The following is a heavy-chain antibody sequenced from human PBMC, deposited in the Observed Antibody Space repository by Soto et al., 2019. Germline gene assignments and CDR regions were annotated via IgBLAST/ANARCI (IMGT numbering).Heavy chain of an antibody. D-gene: IGHD3-16*01. CDR3: ARELRGGGYYCYGMDV. CDR1: GGSISSGGYY. Sequence: SETLSLTCTVSGGSISSGGYYWSWIRQHPGKGLEWIGYIYYSGSTNYNPSLKSRVTISVDTSKNQFSLKLSSVTAADTAVYYCARELRGGGYYCYGMDVWGQGTTVIVSS. V-gene: IGHV4-61*08. CDR2: IYYSGST. J-gene: IGHJ6*02.